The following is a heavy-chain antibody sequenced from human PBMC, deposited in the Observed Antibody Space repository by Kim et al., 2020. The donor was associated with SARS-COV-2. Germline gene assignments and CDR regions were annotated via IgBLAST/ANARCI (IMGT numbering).Heavy chain of an antibody. Sequence: GGSLRLSCAASGFTFSNAWMSWVRQAPGKGLEWVGRIKSKTDGGTTDYAAPVKGRFTISRDDSKNTLYLQMNSLKTEDTAVYYCTTDFLGSPYYDILTGYYISAFDIWGQGTMVTVSS. CDR3: TTDFLGSPYYDILTGYYISAFDI. CDR2: IKSKTDGGTT. J-gene: IGHJ3*02. D-gene: IGHD3-9*01. V-gene: IGHV3-15*01. CDR1: GFTFSNAW.